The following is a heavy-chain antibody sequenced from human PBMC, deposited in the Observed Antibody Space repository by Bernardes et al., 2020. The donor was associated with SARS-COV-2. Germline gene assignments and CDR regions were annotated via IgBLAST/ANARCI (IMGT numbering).Heavy chain of an antibody. Sequence: GGSLRLSCAASGFTFSSYAMHWVRQAPGKGLEWVAVISYDGSNKYYADSVKGRFTISRDNAKNSLYLQMNSLRAEDTAVYYCARDSSSWFKKASDAFDIWGQGTMVTVSS. V-gene: IGHV3-30-3*01. D-gene: IGHD6-13*01. CDR3: ARDSSSWFKKASDAFDI. CDR1: GFTFSSYA. J-gene: IGHJ3*02. CDR2: ISYDGSNK.